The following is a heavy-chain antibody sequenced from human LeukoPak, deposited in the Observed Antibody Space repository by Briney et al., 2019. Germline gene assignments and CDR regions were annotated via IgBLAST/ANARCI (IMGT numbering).Heavy chain of an antibody. CDR1: GFTFSSYA. D-gene: IGHD5-24*01. V-gene: IGHV3-30-3*01. Sequence: PGGSLRLSCAASGFTFSSYAMDWVRQAPGKGLEWVAVISYDGSNKYYADSVKGRFTISRDNCKNTLYLQMNSLRAEDTAVYYCARGRGGDGYNWLCYFDYWGQGTLVTVSS. CDR3: ARGRGGDGYNWLCYFDY. CDR2: ISYDGSNK. J-gene: IGHJ4*02.